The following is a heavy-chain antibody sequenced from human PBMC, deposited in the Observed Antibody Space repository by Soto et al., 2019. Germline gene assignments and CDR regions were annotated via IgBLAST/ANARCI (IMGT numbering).Heavy chain of an antibody. D-gene: IGHD1-20*01. V-gene: IGHV5-51*01. CDR1: GYSFTSYW. J-gene: IGHJ4*02. CDR3: ARPADRSMDITGISPLGH. CDR2: IYPGDSDT. Sequence: PGESLKISCKGSGYSFTSYWIGWVRQMPGKGLEWMGIIYPGDSDTRYSPSFQGQVTISADKSISTAYLQWSSLKASDTAMYYCARPADRSMDITGISPLGHWGQGTLVTVSS.